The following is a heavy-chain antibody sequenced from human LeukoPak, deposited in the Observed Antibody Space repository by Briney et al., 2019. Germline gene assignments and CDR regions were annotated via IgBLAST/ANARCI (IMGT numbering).Heavy chain of an antibody. V-gene: IGHV3-53*01. D-gene: IGHD3-10*01. CDR2: IYSGSST. Sequence: GGSLRLSCAASGFTVSSNYMSWVRQAPGKGLEWVSVIYSGSSTYYADSVKGRFTISRDNSKSTLYIQMNSLRAEDTAVYYCPRAKPKNMVRGLIMRRESRYYFDYWGQGTLVTVSS. CDR1: GFTVSSNY. CDR3: PRAKPKNMVRGLIMRRESRYYFDY. J-gene: IGHJ4*02.